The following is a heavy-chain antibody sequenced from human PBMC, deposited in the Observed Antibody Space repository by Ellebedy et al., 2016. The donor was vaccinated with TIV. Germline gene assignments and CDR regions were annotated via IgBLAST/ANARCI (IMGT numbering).Heavy chain of an antibody. D-gene: IGHD4-17*01. J-gene: IGHJ5*02. CDR3: ARNRRGYDSGDYISLDP. Sequence: SETLSLTCGVNGGSFSGYFWAWIRQPPGKGLEWIGEINRGGSTNYNPSLKNRVAISVDTSKNHYSLNLSFVTAADTAVYYCARNRRGYDSGDYISLDPWGQGTLVTVSS. V-gene: IGHV4-34*01. CDR2: INRGGST. CDR1: GGSFSGYF.